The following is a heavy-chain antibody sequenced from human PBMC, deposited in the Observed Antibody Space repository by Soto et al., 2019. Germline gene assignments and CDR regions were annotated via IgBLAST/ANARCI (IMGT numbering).Heavy chain of an antibody. CDR2: INEDGITK. CDR3: ARELEGGPDY. D-gene: IGHD3-16*01. V-gene: IGHV3-7*01. Sequence: PGGSLRLSCAATGFTFSVYWMTWVRQAPGKGLEWVANINEDGITKYHVNSVKGRFTISRDNAKNSLFLQMNNLRVEDTGVYYCARELEGGPDYWGQ. J-gene: IGHJ4*01. CDR1: GFTFSVYW.